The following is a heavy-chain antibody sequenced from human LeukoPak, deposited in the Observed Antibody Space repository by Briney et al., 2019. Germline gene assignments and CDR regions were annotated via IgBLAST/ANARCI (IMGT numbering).Heavy chain of an antibody. V-gene: IGHV3-21*01. CDR2: ISSSSSYI. J-gene: IGHJ3*02. D-gene: IGHD2-2*01. CDR3: ARVLVPAATYDAFDI. Sequence: PGGSLRLSCAASGFTFSSYSMNWVRKAPGKGLEWVSSISSSSSYIYYADSVKGRFTISSDNAKNSLYLQMNSLRAEDTAVYYCARVLVPAATYDAFDIWGQGTMVTVSS. CDR1: GFTFSSYS.